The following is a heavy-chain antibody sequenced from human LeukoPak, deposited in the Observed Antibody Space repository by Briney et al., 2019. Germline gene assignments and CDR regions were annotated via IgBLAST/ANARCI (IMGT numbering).Heavy chain of an antibody. CDR1: GGSISSYY. CDR3: ARRAYSSGYYFLDF. J-gene: IGHJ4*02. CDR2: IYYSGST. D-gene: IGHD3-22*01. Sequence: PSESLSLTCTVSGGSISSYYWSWLRQPPGKGPEWIGYIYYSGSTNYNPSLKSRVTISIDTSKNQFSLKLSSVTAADTAVYYCARRAYSSGYYFLDFWGQGTLVTVSS. V-gene: IGHV4-59*01.